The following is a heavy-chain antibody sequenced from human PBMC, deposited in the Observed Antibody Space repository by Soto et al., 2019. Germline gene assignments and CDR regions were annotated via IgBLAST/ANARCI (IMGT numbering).Heavy chain of an antibody. V-gene: IGHV4-34*01. CDR2: INDSGST. J-gene: IGHJ4*02. CDR1: GGSFSGYY. CDR3: ARGYCSRTSCHHYFDY. Sequence: SETLSLTCAVYGGSFSGYYWSWIRQPPGKGLEWIGEINDSGSTNYNPSLKSRVTISVDTSKNQFSLKLSSVTAADTAVYYCARGYCSRTSCHHYFDYWGQGALVTVSS. D-gene: IGHD2-2*01.